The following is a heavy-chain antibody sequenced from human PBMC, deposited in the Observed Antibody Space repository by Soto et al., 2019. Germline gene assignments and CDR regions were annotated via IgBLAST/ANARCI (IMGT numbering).Heavy chain of an antibody. D-gene: IGHD2-21*01. J-gene: IGHJ6*03. Sequence: GGSLRLSCAASGFTFSSYAMSWVRQAPGKGLEWVSAISGSGGSTYYADSVKGRFTISRDNSKNTLYLQMNSLRAEDTAVYYCATSLPGRIYYYYYMDVWGKGTTVTVSS. CDR1: GFTFSSYA. CDR3: ATSLPGRIYYYYYMDV. CDR2: ISGSGGST. V-gene: IGHV3-23*01.